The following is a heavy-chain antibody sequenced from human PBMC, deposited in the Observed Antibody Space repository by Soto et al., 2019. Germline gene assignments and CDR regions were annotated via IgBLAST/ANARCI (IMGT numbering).Heavy chain of an antibody. V-gene: IGHV1-3*01. Sequence: QVQIVQSGAEVKKPGASVRVSCKPSGYTLTNYAIHWVRQAAGQGLEWLGWIDPGSGYTTFSQRFQGRVTLSRDNSASTFYMDLTSLTSEDTAVYFCTRDLNGGNPFDYWGQGTLVTVSS. CDR3: TRDLNGGNPFDY. J-gene: IGHJ4*02. CDR1: GYTLTNYA. D-gene: IGHD2-8*01. CDR2: IDPGSGYT.